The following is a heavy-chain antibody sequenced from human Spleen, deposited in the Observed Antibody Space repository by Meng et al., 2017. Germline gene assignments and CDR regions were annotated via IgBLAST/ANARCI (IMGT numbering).Heavy chain of an antibody. V-gene: IGHV3-48*04. CDR1: GFTFRSHG. Sequence: GGSLTLSCEASGFTFRSHGMHCVRQTPGRGLEWVAYIGSSVDTIYYADSVKGRFAISRDNAKNSLYLQMNSLRGENTAVYYCTRVLISYYGSGSPFDYWGQGTLVTVSS. D-gene: IGHD3-10*01. CDR2: IGSSVDTI. J-gene: IGHJ4*02. CDR3: TRVLISYYGSGSPFDY.